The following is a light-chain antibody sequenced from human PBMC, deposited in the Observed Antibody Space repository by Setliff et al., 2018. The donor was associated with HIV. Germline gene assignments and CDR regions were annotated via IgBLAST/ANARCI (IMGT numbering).Light chain of an antibody. V-gene: IGLV2-23*02. CDR3: CSYAGSSTPYV. CDR2: EVT. J-gene: IGLJ1*01. CDR1: SSDVGSYSL. Sequence: QSVLTQPASVSGSPGQSITISCTGTSSDVGSYSLVSRYQQHPGKAPKLIIYEVTKRPSGVSDRFSGSKSGNTASLTISGLQAEDEADYYCCSYAGSSTPYVFGTGTKVTVL.